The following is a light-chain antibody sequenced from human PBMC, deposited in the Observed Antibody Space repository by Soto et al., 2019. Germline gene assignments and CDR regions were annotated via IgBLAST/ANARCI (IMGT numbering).Light chain of an antibody. CDR3: CSYAGSSIFV. V-gene: IGLV2-23*02. CDR1: SSDVGSYNL. CDR2: EVN. Sequence: QSALTQPASVSGSPGQSITISCTGTSSDVGSYNLVSWYQQLPGKAPKLIIFEVNERPSGISHRFSGSKSGNTASLTISGLHGEDEAHYCCCSYAGSSIFVFGGGTKVTVL. J-gene: IGLJ2*01.